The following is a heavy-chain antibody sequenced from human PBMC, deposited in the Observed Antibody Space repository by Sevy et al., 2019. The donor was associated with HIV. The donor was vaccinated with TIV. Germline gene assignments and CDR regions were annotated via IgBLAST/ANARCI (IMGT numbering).Heavy chain of an antibody. J-gene: IGHJ4*02. CDR3: ARGAVVIGTAATPVLDF. CDR2: IYNNIGST. CDR1: DDSINSYY. V-gene: IGHV4-59*08. Sequence: SETLSITCSVSDDSINSYYWSWIRQPPGKGLEWIGYIYNNIGSTSYNPSLTSRVTISVDTSKNHFSLKLTSVTAADTAIYYCARGAVVIGTAATPVLDFWGLGSLVTVSS. D-gene: IGHD2-2*01.